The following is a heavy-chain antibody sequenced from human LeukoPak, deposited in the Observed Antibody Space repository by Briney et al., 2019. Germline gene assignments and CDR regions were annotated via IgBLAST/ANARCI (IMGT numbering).Heavy chain of an antibody. Sequence: ASVKVSCKXSGYTFIDDYMQWVQQAPGQGLEWMGRINPKSGGTNYAQKFQGRVTMTRDTSISTAYMELGRLTSDDTAVYYCARESSGWYYIDYWGQGTLVTVSS. J-gene: IGHJ4*02. D-gene: IGHD6-19*01. V-gene: IGHV1-2*06. CDR2: INPKSGGT. CDR3: ARESSGWYYIDY. CDR1: GYTFIDDY.